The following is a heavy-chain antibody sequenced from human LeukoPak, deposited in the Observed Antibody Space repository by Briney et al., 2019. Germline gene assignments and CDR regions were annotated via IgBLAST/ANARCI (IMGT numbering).Heavy chain of an antibody. CDR2: ISSSDGST. D-gene: IGHD4-17*01. CDR1: GFTFSSYA. J-gene: IGHJ4*02. CDR3: AKTLHYGHFGKFDS. V-gene: IGHV3-23*01. Sequence: QAGGSLRLSCVASGFTFSSYAMNWVREAPGKGMEWVSAISSSDGSTYYADSVKGRSTISRDNSKNTLYLQMNSLRAEDTAIYYCAKTLHYGHFGKFDSWGQGTLVTVSS.